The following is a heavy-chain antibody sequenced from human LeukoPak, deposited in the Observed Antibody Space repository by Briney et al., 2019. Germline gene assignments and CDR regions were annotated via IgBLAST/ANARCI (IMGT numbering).Heavy chain of an antibody. CDR2: INPNSDT. CDR3: ARDRGGNSFDF. J-gene: IGHJ4*02. V-gene: IGHV1-2*02. CDR1: GYTFTYSY. Sequence: ASVTVSFTASGYTFTYSYVHWMRQAPGQGLEWMGWINPNSDTNYAQKFQGRVTMTSDTSISTADMELNSLTSDDTGVYYCARDRGGNSFDFWGQGTLVTVSS. D-gene: IGHD4-23*01.